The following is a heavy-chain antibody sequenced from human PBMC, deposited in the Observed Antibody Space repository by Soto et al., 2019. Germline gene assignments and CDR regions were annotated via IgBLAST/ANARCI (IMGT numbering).Heavy chain of an antibody. Sequence: EVQLLESGGGLVQPGGSLRLSCVASGFTFSRYGMSWVRQAPGKGLEWVSAISDSGGTTSYADSVKGRFTISRDSSKNTLYLQMNSLRAVDTAVYYCATDPRYCTSTSCWGPYYFDYWGQGTLVTVFS. CDR1: GFTFSRYG. V-gene: IGHV3-23*01. CDR2: ISDSGGTT. J-gene: IGHJ4*02. CDR3: ATDPRYCTSTSCWGPYYFDY. D-gene: IGHD2-2*01.